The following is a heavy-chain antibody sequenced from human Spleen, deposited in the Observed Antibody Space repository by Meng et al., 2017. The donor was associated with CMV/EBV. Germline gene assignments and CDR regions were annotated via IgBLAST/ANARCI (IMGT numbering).Heavy chain of an antibody. Sequence: SETLSLTCAVYGGSFSGYYWSWIRQPPGKGLEWIGEINHSGSTNYNPSLKSRVTISVDTSKNQFSLKLSSVTAADTAVYYCARSVSSTPAFDYWGQGTLVTVS. V-gene: IGHV4-34*01. CDR2: INHSGST. J-gene: IGHJ4*02. D-gene: IGHD6-6*01. CDR1: GGSFSGYY. CDR3: ARSVSSTPAFDY.